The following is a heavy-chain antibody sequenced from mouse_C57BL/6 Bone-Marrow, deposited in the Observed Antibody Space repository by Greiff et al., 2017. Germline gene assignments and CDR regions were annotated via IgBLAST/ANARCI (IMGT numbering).Heavy chain of an antibody. CDR2: ISNLAYSI. J-gene: IGHJ4*01. CDR3: ARHSFDGYYPIYYAMDY. Sequence: EVKLMESGGGLVQPGGSLKLSCAASGFTFSDYGMAWVRQAPRKGPEWVAFISNLAYSIYYADTVTGRFTISRENAKNTLYLDMSSLRSEDTAIYYCARHSFDGYYPIYYAMDYWGQGTSVTVSS. D-gene: IGHD2-3*01. V-gene: IGHV5-15*01. CDR1: GFTFSDYG.